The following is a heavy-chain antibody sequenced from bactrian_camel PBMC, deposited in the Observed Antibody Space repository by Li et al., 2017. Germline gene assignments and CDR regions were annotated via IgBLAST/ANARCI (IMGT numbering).Heavy chain of an antibody. CDR1: TGTFRSAC. D-gene: IGHD1*01. V-gene: IGHV3S1*01. CDR2: IASGSGNT. Sequence: QLVESGGGSVQAGGSLRLSCAASTGTFRSACMAWFRQAPGKEREGVARIASGSGNTYYAVSVKGRFTISKDSAKNTLYLQMNSLKPEDTAMYYCALAARNEGCWAGLHTADFPHWGQGTQVTVS. J-gene: IGHJ4*01. CDR3: ALAARNEGCWAGLHTADFPH.